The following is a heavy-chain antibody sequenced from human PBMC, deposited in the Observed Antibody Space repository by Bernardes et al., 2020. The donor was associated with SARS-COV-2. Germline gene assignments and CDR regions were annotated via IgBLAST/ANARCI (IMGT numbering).Heavy chain of an antibody. CDR2: IYYSGSP. V-gene: IGHV4-59*01. D-gene: IGHD1-26*01. CDR3: ARLGKWELPIQAGAFDI. CDR1: GGSISSYY. J-gene: IGHJ3*02. Sequence: SETLSLTSTVSGGSISSYYWSWIRQPPGNGLEWIGNIYYSGSPNYNPSLKIPVTISVDTSKNQFSLKLSSVTAADTAVYYCARLGKWELPIQAGAFDIWGQGTMVTVSS.